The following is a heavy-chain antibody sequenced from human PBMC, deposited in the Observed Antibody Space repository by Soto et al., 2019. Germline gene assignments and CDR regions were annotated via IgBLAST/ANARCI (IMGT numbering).Heavy chain of an antibody. Sequence: QGQLQESGPGLVKPSQTLSLTCTVSGGSISSGAYYWSWIRQPPGKGLEWIGYIYYSGSTYYNPSLKSRVTISVDTYKNQFSLKLSSVTAEDTAVYYCARGSTVTDLDYWGQGTLVTVSS. J-gene: IGHJ4*02. D-gene: IGHD4-4*01. CDR3: ARGSTVTDLDY. CDR1: GGSISSGAYY. CDR2: IYYSGST. V-gene: IGHV4-30-4*01.